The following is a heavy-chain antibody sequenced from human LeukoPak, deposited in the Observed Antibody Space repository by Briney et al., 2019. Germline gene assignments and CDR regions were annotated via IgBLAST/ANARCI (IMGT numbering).Heavy chain of an antibody. CDR1: GFTFSSYA. Sequence: GGSLRLSCAASGFTFSSYAMHWVRQAPGKGLEWVAVISYDGSNKYYADSVKGRFTISRDNSKNTLYLQMNSLRAEDTAVYYCARGGDYGYEAYWGQGTLVTVSS. CDR2: ISYDGSNK. D-gene: IGHD4-17*01. J-gene: IGHJ4*02. CDR3: ARGGDYGYEAY. V-gene: IGHV3-30*04.